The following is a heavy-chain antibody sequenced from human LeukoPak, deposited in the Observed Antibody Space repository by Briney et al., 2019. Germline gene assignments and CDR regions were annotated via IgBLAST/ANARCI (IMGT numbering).Heavy chain of an antibody. CDR1: GFTVSSNI. CDR3: ARRESSSWYEY. V-gene: IGHV3-53*01. Sequence: PGGSLTLSCAASGFTVSSNIVSWVRQPPGKGLEWVSVTYSGGNTNYADSAKGRFTISRDNSKNTLYLQMNSLRAEDTAVYYCARRESSSWYEYWGQGTLVTVSS. D-gene: IGHD6-13*01. CDR2: TYSGGNT. J-gene: IGHJ4*02.